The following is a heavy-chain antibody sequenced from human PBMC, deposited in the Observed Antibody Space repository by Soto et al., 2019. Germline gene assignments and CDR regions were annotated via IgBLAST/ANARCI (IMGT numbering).Heavy chain of an antibody. Sequence: GGSLRLSCAASGFTFSTYAFSWVRQAPGKGLEWVSGIGGSDGRTYYADSAKGRFTISRDNSKNTLYLQMNSLRAEDTAVYFCAKTISPRPPAFDHWGQGTLVTVSS. D-gene: IGHD6-6*01. CDR1: GFTFSTYA. CDR2: IGGSDGRT. V-gene: IGHV3-23*01. J-gene: IGHJ4*02. CDR3: AKTISPRPPAFDH.